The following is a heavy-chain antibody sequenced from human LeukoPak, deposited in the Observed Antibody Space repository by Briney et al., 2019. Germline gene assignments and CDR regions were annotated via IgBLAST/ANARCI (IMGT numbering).Heavy chain of an antibody. CDR3: ARSRGGFGDYGSWCDL. CDR2: IHESGTT. CDR1: GASLSSYY. J-gene: IGHJ5*02. D-gene: IGHD4-17*01. V-gene: IGHV4-59*01. Sequence: SETLSLTCTLPGASLSSYYWNWIRQPPGKGLEWIGYIHESGTTNYNPSPKSRVTISLDTSKNQLSLRLTSVTAADTAVYHRARSRGGFGDYGSWCDLGGKGTLASVSS.